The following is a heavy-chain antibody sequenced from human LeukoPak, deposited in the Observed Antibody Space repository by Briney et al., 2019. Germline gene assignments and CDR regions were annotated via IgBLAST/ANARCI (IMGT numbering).Heavy chain of an antibody. V-gene: IGHV3-33*01. CDR2: MWYDGSNK. D-gene: IGHD4-23*01. CDR3: ARAGRTVAQTGGGWFDP. CDR1: GFTFSSYG. J-gene: IGHJ5*02. Sequence: PGGSLRLSCAASGFTFSSYGMHWVRQAPGKGLEWVAVMWYDGSNKYYADSVKGRFTISRDNSKNTLYLQMNSLRAEDTAVYYCARAGRTVAQTGGGWFDPWGQGTLVTVPS.